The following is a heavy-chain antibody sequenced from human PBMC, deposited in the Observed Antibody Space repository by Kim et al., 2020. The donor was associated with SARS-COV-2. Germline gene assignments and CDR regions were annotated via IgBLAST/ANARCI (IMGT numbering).Heavy chain of an antibody. D-gene: IGHD3-10*01. CDR1: GGSISSYY. J-gene: IGHJ6*02. CDR2: IYYSGST. Sequence: SETLSLTCTVSGGSISSYYWSWIRQPPGKGLEWIGYIYYSGSTNYNPSLKSRVTISVDTSKNQFSLKLSSVTAADTAVYYCARDNHYGSGSYYQPYSYYGMDIWGQGTTVTVSS. V-gene: IGHV4-59*13. CDR3: ARDNHYGSGSYYQPYSYYGMDI.